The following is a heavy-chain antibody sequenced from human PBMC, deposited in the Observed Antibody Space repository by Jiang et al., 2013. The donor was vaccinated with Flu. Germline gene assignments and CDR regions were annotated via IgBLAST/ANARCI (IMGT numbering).Heavy chain of an antibody. Sequence: YHSRSTNYNPSLKSRVTISVDKSKNQFSLKLSSVTAADTAVYYCAREVAAAGFFDYWGQGTLVTVSS. J-gene: IGHJ4*02. V-gene: IGHV4-4*02. CDR3: AREVAAAGFFDY. D-gene: IGHD6-13*01. CDR2: YHSRST.